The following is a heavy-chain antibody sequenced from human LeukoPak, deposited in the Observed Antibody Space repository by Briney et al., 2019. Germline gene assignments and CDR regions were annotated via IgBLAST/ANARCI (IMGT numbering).Heavy chain of an antibody. Sequence: GGSLRLSCAASPGITFSDYWMNWVRQAPGKGLEWVAIIRQDGRETLYLDCVRGRFTISRDNAKSSVYLEINSLRAEDTAVYYCVGGIGWQPDYWGQGTLVTVSS. V-gene: IGHV3-7*03. D-gene: IGHD6-19*01. CDR1: PGITFSDYW. J-gene: IGHJ4*02. CDR3: VGGIGWQPDY. CDR2: IRQDGRET.